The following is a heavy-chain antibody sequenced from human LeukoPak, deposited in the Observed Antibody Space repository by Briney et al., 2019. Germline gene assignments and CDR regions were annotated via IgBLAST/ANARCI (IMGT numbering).Heavy chain of an antibody. CDR3: ARGLMVVTETKPVD. D-gene: IGHD4-23*01. Sequence: ASVKVSCKASGYTFTSYDINWVRQATGQGLEWMGWMNPNSDNTGYAQKFQGRVTMTRNTSISTAYMELSSLRSEDTAVYYCARGLMVVTETKPVDWGQGTLVTVSS. J-gene: IGHJ4*02. CDR2: MNPNSDNT. V-gene: IGHV1-8*01. CDR1: GYTFTSYD.